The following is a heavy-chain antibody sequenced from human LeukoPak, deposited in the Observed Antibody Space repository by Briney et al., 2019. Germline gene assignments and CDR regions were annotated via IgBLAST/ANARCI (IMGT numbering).Heavy chain of an antibody. J-gene: IGHJ2*01. Sequence: SETLSLTCAVYGGSFSGYYWSWIRQPPGKGLEWIGEINHSGSTNYNPSLKSRVTISVDTSKNQFSLKLSSVTAADTAVYYCARGRGIQLWFSPGHFDLWGRGTLATVSS. CDR1: GGSFSGYY. V-gene: IGHV4-34*01. D-gene: IGHD5-18*01. CDR2: INHSGST. CDR3: ARGRGIQLWFSPGHFDL.